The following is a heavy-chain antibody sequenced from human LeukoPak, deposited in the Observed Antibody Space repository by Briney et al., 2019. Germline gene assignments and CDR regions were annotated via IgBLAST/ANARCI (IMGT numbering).Heavy chain of an antibody. J-gene: IGHJ4*02. Sequence: ASVTVSCKASGYTFTDYYMHWVRQAPGQGLEWMGWISPNSGGTSYAQKFQGRVTMTRDTSINTAYMEVTRLRYDNTAVYYCATSAYSSSSQFDYWGQGTLVTVSS. CDR3: ATSAYSSSSQFDY. CDR1: GYTFTDYY. CDR2: ISPNSGGT. D-gene: IGHD6-13*01. V-gene: IGHV1-2*02.